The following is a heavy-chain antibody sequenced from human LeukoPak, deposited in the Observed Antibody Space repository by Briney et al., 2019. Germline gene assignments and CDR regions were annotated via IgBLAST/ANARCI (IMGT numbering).Heavy chain of an antibody. CDR1: GGSISRTRYF. Sequence: ETLSLTCTVSGGSISRTRYFWGWIRQPPGKGLDWIGSIDYSGSTYYNPSLKSRVTISVDTSKNQFSLKLSSVTAADTAVYYCAREGSRRLYMDVWGRGTTVTVSS. CDR2: IDYSGST. J-gene: IGHJ6*03. CDR3: AREGSRRLYMDV. V-gene: IGHV4-39*07. D-gene: IGHD6-25*01.